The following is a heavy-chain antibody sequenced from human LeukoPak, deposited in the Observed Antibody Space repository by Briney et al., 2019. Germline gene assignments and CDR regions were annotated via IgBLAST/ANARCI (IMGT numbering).Heavy chain of an antibody. CDR3: ATDSYDILTGPR. D-gene: IGHD3-9*01. V-gene: IGHV1-18*01. Sequence: ASVKVSCKASGYTFTSYGISWVRQAPGQGLEWMGWISAYNGNTNYAQKLQGRVTMTTDTSTSTVYMELSSLRSEDTAVYYCATDSYDILTGPRWGQGTLVTVSS. CDR1: GYTFTSYG. J-gene: IGHJ4*02. CDR2: ISAYNGNT.